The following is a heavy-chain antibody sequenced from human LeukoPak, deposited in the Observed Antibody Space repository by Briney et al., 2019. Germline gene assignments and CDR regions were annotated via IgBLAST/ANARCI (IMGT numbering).Heavy chain of an antibody. CDR2: ISWNSASM. CDR3: AKGINYGSEWVTPPLNYNYGMDV. Sequence: GGSLRLSCAASGFTFDDYAMHWVRQAPGKGLEWVSAISWNSASMGYADSVKGRFTISRDNAKNSLYLQMNSLRPEDTALYYCAKGINYGSEWVTPPLNYNYGMDVWGQGTTVTVSS. CDR1: GFTFDDYA. J-gene: IGHJ6*02. V-gene: IGHV3-9*01. D-gene: IGHD3-10*01.